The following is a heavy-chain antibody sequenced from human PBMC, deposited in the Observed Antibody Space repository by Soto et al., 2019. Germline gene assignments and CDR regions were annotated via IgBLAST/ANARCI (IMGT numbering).Heavy chain of an antibody. CDR2: INHSGST. CDR1: GGSFSGYY. CDR3: ARQPTTGDTDLWFDP. Sequence: SETLSLTCAVYGGSFSGYYWSWIRQPPGKGLEWIGEINHSGSTYYNPSLASRVTVSVDTSKNEFSLKLRSVTAADTAVYYCARQPTTGDTDLWFDPWGQGTLVTVSS. V-gene: IGHV4-34*01. D-gene: IGHD2-21*01. J-gene: IGHJ5*02.